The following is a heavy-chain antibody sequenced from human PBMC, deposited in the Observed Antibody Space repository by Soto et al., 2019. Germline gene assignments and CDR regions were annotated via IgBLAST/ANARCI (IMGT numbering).Heavy chain of an antibody. J-gene: IGHJ3*02. D-gene: IGHD5-18*01. CDR3: ARGARRDGYNYDAFDI. CDR1: GGSISSYY. Sequence: SETLSLTCTVSGGSISSYYWSWIRQPPGKGLEWIGYIYYSGSTNYNPSVKSRVSLSRDTTKNQFSLKVPSVTAADTAVYYCARGARRDGYNYDAFDIWGQGIMVTVSS. CDR2: IYYSGST. V-gene: IGHV4-59*08.